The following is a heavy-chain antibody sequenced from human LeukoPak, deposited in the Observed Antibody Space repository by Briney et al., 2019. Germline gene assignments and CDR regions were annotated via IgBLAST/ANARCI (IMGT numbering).Heavy chain of an antibody. CDR3: AAHPTYYSDTRGYSR. Sequence: SQTLSRTCTVSGVSINSGAYYWSWIRQHPGKGLEWIGYIYYSGSTYYNPSLKSRFTISVDTSKNQFSLKLSSVTVADTAVYYCAAHPTYYSDTRGYSRWGQGTLVTVSS. CDR1: GVSINSGAYY. CDR2: IYYSGST. D-gene: IGHD3-22*01. V-gene: IGHV4-31*03. J-gene: IGHJ4*02.